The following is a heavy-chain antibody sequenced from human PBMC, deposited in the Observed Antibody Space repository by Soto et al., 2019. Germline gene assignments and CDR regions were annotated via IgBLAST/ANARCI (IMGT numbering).Heavy chain of an antibody. D-gene: IGHD4-17*01. Sequence: SVKVSCKASGGTFSSYAISWVRQAPGQGLEWMGGIIPIFGTANYAQKFQGRVTITADESTSTAYMELSSLRSEGTAVYYCTKGSDYGFDYWGQGTLVTVSS. CDR2: IIPIFGTA. CDR3: TKGSDYGFDY. J-gene: IGHJ4*02. V-gene: IGHV1-69*13. CDR1: GGTFSSYA.